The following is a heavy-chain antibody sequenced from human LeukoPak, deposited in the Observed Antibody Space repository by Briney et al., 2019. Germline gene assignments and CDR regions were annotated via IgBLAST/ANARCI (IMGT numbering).Heavy chain of an antibody. CDR3: ARFLSKTNIVVVTANDAFDI. J-gene: IGHJ3*02. Sequence: PSETLSLTCAVYGGSFSGYYWSWIRQPPGKGLEWIGEINHSGSTNYNPSLKSRVTISVDTSKNQFSLKLSSVTAAGTAVYYCARFLSKTNIVVVTANDAFDIWGQGTMVTVSS. D-gene: IGHD2-21*02. CDR2: INHSGST. CDR1: GGSFSGYY. V-gene: IGHV4-34*01.